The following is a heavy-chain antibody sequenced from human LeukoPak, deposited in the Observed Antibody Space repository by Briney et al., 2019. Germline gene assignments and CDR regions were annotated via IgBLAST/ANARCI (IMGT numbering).Heavy chain of an antibody. CDR1: GFTFSSYW. J-gene: IGHJ6*02. V-gene: IGHV3-74*01. D-gene: IGHD5-12*01. CDR3: ARGGYDDYYYYGMDV. Sequence: EGSLRLSCAASGFTFSSYWMHWVRQAPGKGLVWVSRINSDGSSTSYADSVKGRFTISRDNAKNTLYLQMNSLRAEDTAVYYCARGGYDDYYYYGMDVWGQGTTVTVSS. CDR2: INSDGSST.